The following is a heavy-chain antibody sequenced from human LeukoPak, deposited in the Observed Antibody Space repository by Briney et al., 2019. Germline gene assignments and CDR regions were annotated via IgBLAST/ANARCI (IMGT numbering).Heavy chain of an antibody. D-gene: IGHD2-15*01. J-gene: IGHJ2*01. CDR3: ARGRYCSGGSCYSGNWYFDL. CDR1: GGTFSSYA. Sequence: ASVKVSCKASGGTFSSYAISWVRQAPGQGLEWMGGIIPIFSTANYAQKFQGRVTITADESASTAYMELSSLRSEDTAVYYCARGRYCSGGSCYSGNWYFDLWGRGTLVTVSS. CDR2: IIPIFSTA. V-gene: IGHV1-69*13.